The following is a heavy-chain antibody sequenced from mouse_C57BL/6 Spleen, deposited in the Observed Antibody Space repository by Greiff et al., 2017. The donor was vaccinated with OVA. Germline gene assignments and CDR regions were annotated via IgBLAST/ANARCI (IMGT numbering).Heavy chain of an antibody. CDR1: GYSFTGYY. CDR3: ARSDYYGSPFDY. D-gene: IGHD1-1*01. V-gene: IGHV1-42*01. Sequence: VQLQQSGPELVKPGASVKISCKASGYSFTGYYMNWVKQSPETSLEWIGEIIPSTGGTTYNQKFKAKATLTVDKSSSTAYMQLKSLTSEDSAVYYCARSDYYGSPFDYWGQGTTLTVSS. J-gene: IGHJ2*01. CDR2: IIPSTGGT.